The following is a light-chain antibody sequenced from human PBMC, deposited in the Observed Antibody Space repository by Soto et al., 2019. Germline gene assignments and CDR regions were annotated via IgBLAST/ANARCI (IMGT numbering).Light chain of an antibody. CDR2: CTN. J-gene: IGLJ2*01. V-gene: IGLV8-61*01. CDR1: SGSVSTTYY. CDR3: RLYMGVGLVV. Sequence: QAVVTQEPSFSVSPGGTVTLTCGLTSGSVSTTYYPSWYQQTPGQAPRTLIYCTNIRSSGVPDRFSGSILGNKAALTITGAQADDESDYHCRLYMGVGLVVFGGGTKRTVL.